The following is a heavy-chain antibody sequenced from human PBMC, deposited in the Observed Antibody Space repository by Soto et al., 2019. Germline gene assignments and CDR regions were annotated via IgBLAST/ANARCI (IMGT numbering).Heavy chain of an antibody. J-gene: IGHJ3*02. CDR1: VLTFSDYY. V-gene: IGHV3-11*01. CDR3: ARDNLAFDI. Sequence: PWGSLLVSCAASVLTFSDYYMSWIRQAPGKGLEWVSYISYSGSTIYYADSVKGRFTISRDNAKNSLYLQMNSLRAEDTAVYYCARDNLAFDIWGQGTMVTVSS. CDR2: ISYSGSTI.